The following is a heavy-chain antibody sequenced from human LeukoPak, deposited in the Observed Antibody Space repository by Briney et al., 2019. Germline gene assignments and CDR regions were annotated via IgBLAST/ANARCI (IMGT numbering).Heavy chain of an antibody. CDR3: ARGAAAGTVNNWFDP. CDR2: INPSGGST. D-gene: IGHD6-13*01. Sequence: ASVEVSCTASGYTFTSYYMHWVRQAPGQGLEWMGIINPSGGSTSYAQKFQGRVTMTRDTSTSTVYMELSSLRSEDTAVYYCARGAAAGTVNNWFDPWGQGTLVTVSS. V-gene: IGHV1-46*01. CDR1: GYTFTSYY. J-gene: IGHJ5*02.